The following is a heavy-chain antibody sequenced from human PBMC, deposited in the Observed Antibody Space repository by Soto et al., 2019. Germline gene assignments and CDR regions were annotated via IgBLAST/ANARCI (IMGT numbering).Heavy chain of an antibody. CDR2: INAGNGNT. V-gene: IGHV1-3*01. D-gene: IGHD3-9*01. CDR3: ARERYDILTGYLYYFDY. Sequence: ASVKVSCKASGYTFTSYAMHWVRQAPGQRLEWMGWINAGNGNTKYSQKFQGRVTITRDTSASTAYMELSSLRSEDTAVYYCARERYDILTGYLYYFDYWGQGTLVTVSS. J-gene: IGHJ4*02. CDR1: GYTFTSYA.